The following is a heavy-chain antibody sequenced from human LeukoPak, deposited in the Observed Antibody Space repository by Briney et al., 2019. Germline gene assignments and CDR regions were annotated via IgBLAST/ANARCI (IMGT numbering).Heavy chain of an antibody. CDR2: ISGSGGGT. D-gene: IGHD4-17*01. CDR3: AKGPGLRLSYFDV. J-gene: IGHJ2*01. CDR1: GFTFSIYA. V-gene: IGHV3-23*01. Sequence: GGSLRLSCAASGFTFSIYAMHWVRQAPGKGLEWVSAISGSGGGTYYADSVKGHFTISRDNSKNTLYLLMDSLRAEDTAIYYCAKGPGLRLSYFDVWGRGTLVTVSS.